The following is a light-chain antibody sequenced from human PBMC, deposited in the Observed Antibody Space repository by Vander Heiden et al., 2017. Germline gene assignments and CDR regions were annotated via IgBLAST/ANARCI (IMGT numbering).Light chain of an antibody. J-gene: IGLJ1*01. V-gene: IGLV2-23*02. CDR2: EVS. Sequence: SALTQPASVSGSPGQAITLSCTGTSSDVGSYNLVSWYQPHPGKAPNLMIYEVSKRPAGVSNRFSGSKSGNTASLTISGLQAEDEADYYCCSYAGSSTFVFGTGTKVTVL. CDR1: SSDVGSYNL. CDR3: CSYAGSSTFV.